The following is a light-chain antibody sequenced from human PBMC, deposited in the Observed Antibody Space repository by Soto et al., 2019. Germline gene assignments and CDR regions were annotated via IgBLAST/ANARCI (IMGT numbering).Light chain of an antibody. CDR3: QQSYSTPLT. CDR2: GAS. Sequence: DIQMTQSPSSLSASVGDSVTITCRASQSISAYVNWYQQKPGKAPKILIYGASSLQSGVPSRFSGSGSGTDFTLTISSLQPEDFQTYYCQQSYSTPLTFGGGTKVDIK. J-gene: IGKJ4*01. CDR1: QSISAY. V-gene: IGKV1-39*01.